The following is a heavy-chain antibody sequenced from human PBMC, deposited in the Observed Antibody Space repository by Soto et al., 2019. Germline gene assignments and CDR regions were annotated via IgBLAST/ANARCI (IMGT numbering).Heavy chain of an antibody. J-gene: IGHJ4*02. CDR3: ARDQGGYSSSGYLDY. V-gene: IGHV3-30-3*01. CDR1: GFTFSSYA. CDR2: ISYDGSNK. Sequence: GGSLRLSCAASGFTFSSYAMHWVRQAPGKGLEWVAVISYDGSNKYYADSVKGRFTISRDNSKNTLYLQMNSLRAEDTAVYYCARDQGGYSSSGYLDYWGQGTLVTVSS. D-gene: IGHD6-13*01.